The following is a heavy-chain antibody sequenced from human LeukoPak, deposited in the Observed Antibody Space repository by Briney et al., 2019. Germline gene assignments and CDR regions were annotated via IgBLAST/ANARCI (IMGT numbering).Heavy chain of an antibody. CDR3: AGLYQWEGHWFDP. CDR1: RYTFVSYD. V-gene: IGHV1-8*03. Sequence: ASVKVSCKASRYTFVSYDINWVRQATGQGLEWMGWMNPKSGNTGYAQNFQGRVTITRNTSISTAYMELSSLRSEDTAVYYCAGLYQWEGHWFDPWGQGILVTVSS. CDR2: MNPKSGNT. D-gene: IGHD6-19*01. J-gene: IGHJ5*02.